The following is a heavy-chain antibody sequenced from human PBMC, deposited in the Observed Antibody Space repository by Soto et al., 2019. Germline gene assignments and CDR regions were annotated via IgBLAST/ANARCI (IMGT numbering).Heavy chain of an antibody. V-gene: IGHV3-23*01. Sequence: GGSLRLSCAASGFTFSSYAMSWVRQAPGKGLEWVSAISGSGGSTYYADSVKGRFPISRDNSKNTLYLQMNSLRAEDTAVYYCAKVSYYDYVWGSYRPTWASYYFDYWGQGTLVTVSS. CDR1: GFTFSSYA. J-gene: IGHJ4*02. D-gene: IGHD3-16*02. CDR2: ISGSGGST. CDR3: AKVSYYDYVWGSYRPTWASYYFDY.